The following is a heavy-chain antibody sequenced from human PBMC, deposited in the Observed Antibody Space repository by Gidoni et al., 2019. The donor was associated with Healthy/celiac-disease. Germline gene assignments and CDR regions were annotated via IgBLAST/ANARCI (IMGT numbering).Heavy chain of an antibody. Sequence: QPQLQESGPGLVKPSATLALTRTVSGGSIHSSSYYWGWIRQPPGKGLEWIGSIYYSGSTYYNPSLKSRVTISVDTSKNQFSLKLSSVTAADTAVYYCARQVVPAAYNWFDPWGQGTLVTVSS. CDR2: IYYSGST. J-gene: IGHJ5*02. CDR1: GGSIHSSSYY. CDR3: ARQVVPAAYNWFDP. V-gene: IGHV4-39*01. D-gene: IGHD2-2*01.